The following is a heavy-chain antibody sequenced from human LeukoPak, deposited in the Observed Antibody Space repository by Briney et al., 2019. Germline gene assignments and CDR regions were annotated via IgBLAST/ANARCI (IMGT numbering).Heavy chain of an antibody. D-gene: IGHD3-22*01. V-gene: IGHV4-4*08. CDR2: ISSSGST. Sequence: SETLSLTCNVSGGSIRSYYWSWIRQPPGKGLEWIGRISSSGSTNYNPSLKSRVTISVDTSKNQFSLKLSSVTAADTAVYFCARGPYSYDSSGAFDIWGQGTMVTVSS. J-gene: IGHJ3*02. CDR1: GGSIRSYY. CDR3: ARGPYSYDSSGAFDI.